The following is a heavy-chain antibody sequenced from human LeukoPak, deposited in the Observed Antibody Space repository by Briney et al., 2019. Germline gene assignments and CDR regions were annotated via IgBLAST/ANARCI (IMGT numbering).Heavy chain of an antibody. CDR3: ARERRYYDSSGYTVDWFDP. V-gene: IGHV4-61*02. Sequence: PSQTLSLTCTVSGGSISSGSYYWSWIRQPAGKGLEWIGRIYTSGSTNYNPSLKSRVTISVDTSKNQFSLKLSSVTAADTAVYYCARERRYYDSSGYTVDWFDPWGQGTLVTVSS. D-gene: IGHD3-22*01. CDR2: IYTSGST. J-gene: IGHJ5*02. CDR1: GGSISSGSYY.